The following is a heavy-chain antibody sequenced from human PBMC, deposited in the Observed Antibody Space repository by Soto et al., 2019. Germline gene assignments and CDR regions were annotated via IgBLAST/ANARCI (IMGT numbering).Heavy chain of an antibody. CDR1: GFTFSNCA. CDR3: AKGRSYYYYYGVDV. J-gene: IGHJ6*02. Sequence: GGSLRLSCTASGFTFSNCAMGWVRQAPRKGQEWVSDIIDSGGSTHYADSVKGRFTISRDNSKSTLYLQMNSLRAEDTALYYCAKGRSYYYYYGVDVWGQGTTVTVSS. CDR2: IIDSGGST. V-gene: IGHV3-23*01.